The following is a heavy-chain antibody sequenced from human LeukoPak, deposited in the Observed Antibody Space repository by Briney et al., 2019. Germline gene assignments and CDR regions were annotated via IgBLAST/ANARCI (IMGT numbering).Heavy chain of an antibody. CDR1: GFTFSSYG. D-gene: IGHD2-15*01. CDR2: ISYDGSNK. Sequence: PGRSLRLSCAASGFTFSSYGMHWVRQAPGKGLEWVAVISYDGSNKYYADSVKGRFTISRDNAKNSLYLQMNSLRVEDTAVYYCMPGSAGSDYWGQGTLVTVSS. J-gene: IGHJ4*02. CDR3: MPGSAGSDY. V-gene: IGHV3-30*03.